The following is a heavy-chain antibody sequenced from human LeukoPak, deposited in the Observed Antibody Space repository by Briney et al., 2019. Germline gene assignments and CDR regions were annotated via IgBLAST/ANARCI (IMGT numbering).Heavy chain of an antibody. D-gene: IGHD3-22*01. CDR3: ARGINYYYDSSGYYDYFDY. Sequence: RASVKVSCKASGYTFTNYGMSWVRQAPGQGLEWMGWISAYNGNTKYAQKLQGRVTMTTDTSTSTAYMELRSLRSDDTAVYYCARGINYYYDSSGYYDYFDYWGQGTLVTVSS. CDR2: ISAYNGNT. CDR1: GYTFTNYG. V-gene: IGHV1-18*01. J-gene: IGHJ4*02.